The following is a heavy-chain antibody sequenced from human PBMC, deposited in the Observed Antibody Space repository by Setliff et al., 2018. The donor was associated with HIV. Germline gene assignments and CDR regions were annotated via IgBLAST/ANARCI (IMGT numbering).Heavy chain of an antibody. CDR3: AKDRSSWYNAAFDI. Sequence: PGGSLRLSCAASGFTFDDYGMSWVRQAPGKGLEWVSGINWNGGSTGYADSVKGRFTISRDNAKNSLYLQMNSLRAEDTAVYYCAKDRSSWYNAAFDIWGQGTMVTVSS. CDR2: INWNGGST. CDR1: GFTFDDYG. D-gene: IGHD6-13*01. V-gene: IGHV3-20*04. J-gene: IGHJ3*02.